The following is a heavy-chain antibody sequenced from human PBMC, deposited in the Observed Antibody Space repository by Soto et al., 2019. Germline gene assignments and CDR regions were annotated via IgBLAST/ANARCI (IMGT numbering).Heavy chain of an antibody. Sequence: GSLRLSCAATGFTFNNFAMNWVRQGPGKGLEWVSGISGGGDATRYADSVKGRFTISRDNAESMVYLDMYSLIPDDTAIYYCAKNIHSWSGFDYWGQGTPVTVSS. CDR2: ISGGGDAT. CDR1: GFTFNNFA. V-gene: IGHV3-23*01. D-gene: IGHD6-13*01. CDR3: AKNIHSWSGFDY. J-gene: IGHJ4*02.